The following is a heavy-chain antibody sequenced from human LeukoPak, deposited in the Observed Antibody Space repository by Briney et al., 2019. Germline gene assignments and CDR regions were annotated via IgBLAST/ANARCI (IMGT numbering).Heavy chain of an antibody. J-gene: IGHJ4*02. CDR2: INSDGSTT. V-gene: IGHV3-74*01. CDR3: ARDYSSWFDY. D-gene: IGHD6-6*01. CDR1: GFTFSSYW. Sequence: RGSLRLSCAAYGFTFSSYWIHWGRQAPGKGLGWVSIINSDGSTTNYADSVKGRFTISRDNAKNTLYLQLNSLRPEDTAIYYCARDYSSWFDYWGQGTLVTVSS.